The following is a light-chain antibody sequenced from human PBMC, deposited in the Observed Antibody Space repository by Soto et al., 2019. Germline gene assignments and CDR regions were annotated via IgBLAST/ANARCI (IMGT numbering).Light chain of an antibody. Sequence: EIVLTQSPGTLSLSPGERATLSCRASQSVSSGYLAWYQQKPGQAPRLLIYGSRSRATGTPDKFSGSGFGIDFTPTIRRVEPEDFVVYYCQQYGSSPRMYTFGQGTKLEIK. V-gene: IGKV3-20*01. CDR3: QQYGSSPRMYT. J-gene: IGKJ2*01. CDR2: GSR. CDR1: QSVSSGY.